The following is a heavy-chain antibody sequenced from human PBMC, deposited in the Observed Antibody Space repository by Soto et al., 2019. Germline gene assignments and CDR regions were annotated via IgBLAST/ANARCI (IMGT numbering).Heavy chain of an antibody. Sequence: QVQLQESGPGLVKPSETLSLTCTVSGDSMTKYYWSWIRQPAGKGLEWIGRVYTSGSTNYNPSLQSRVTMSIDTSNKHVSLTLKSVTAADTAVYYCARTVGAAYYFDFWGQGALVTVSS. V-gene: IGHV4-4*07. CDR1: GDSMTKYY. J-gene: IGHJ4*02. CDR2: VYTSGST. D-gene: IGHD1-26*01. CDR3: ARTVGAAYYFDF.